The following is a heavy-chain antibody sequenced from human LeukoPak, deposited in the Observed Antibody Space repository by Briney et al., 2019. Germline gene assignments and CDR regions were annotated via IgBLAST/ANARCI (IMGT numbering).Heavy chain of an antibody. CDR1: GGTFSSYA. CDR3: ARGATPFGVVVAALPFDY. V-gene: IGHV1-69*04. D-gene: IGHD2-15*01. J-gene: IGHJ4*02. CDR2: IIPILGIA. Sequence: EASVKVSCKASGGTFSSYAISWVRQAPGQGLEWMGRIIPILGIANYAQKFQGRVTITADKSTSTAYMELSSLRSEDTAVYYCARGATPFGVVVAALPFDYWGQGTLVTVSS.